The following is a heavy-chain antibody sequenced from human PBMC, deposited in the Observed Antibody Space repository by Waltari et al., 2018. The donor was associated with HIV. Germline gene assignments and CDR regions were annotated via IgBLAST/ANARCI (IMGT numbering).Heavy chain of an antibody. D-gene: IGHD3-22*01. CDR3: AKAYYENTAYYYDF. Sequence: EVQLLESGGGLVQPGGSRRLSCAASGFDYVSYAITWVRQSPERGLEWVAAVSGSGAKSFYADSVKGRFTISRDNSKNTVFLQMNSLRAADTAIYYCAKAYYENTAYYYDFWGRGTRVTVSS. V-gene: IGHV3-23*01. CDR2: VSGSGAKS. J-gene: IGHJ4*02. CDR1: GFDYVSYA.